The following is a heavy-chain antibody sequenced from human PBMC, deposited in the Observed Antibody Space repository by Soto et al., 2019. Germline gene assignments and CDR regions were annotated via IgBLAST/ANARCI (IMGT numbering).Heavy chain of an antibody. CDR1: GGSISTGDYY. D-gene: IGHD2-15*01. Sequence: QVQLQESGAGLVKPSQTLPLTCTVSGGSISTGDYYWSWIRQPPGKGLEWIGYIYYSGSTYYNPSPKSRVTISMDTSKNQFSLKLTSVTTADTAVYSCARVSALLVAIRSFDYRGQGTLVTVSS. CDR2: IYYSGST. J-gene: IGHJ4*02. CDR3: ARVSALLVAIRSFDY. V-gene: IGHV4-30-4*01.